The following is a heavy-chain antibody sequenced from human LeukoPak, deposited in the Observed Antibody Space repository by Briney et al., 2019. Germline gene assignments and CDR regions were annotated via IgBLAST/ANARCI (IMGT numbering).Heavy chain of an antibody. V-gene: IGHV4-30-4*08. Sequence: PSQTLSLTCTVSGVSISSGDYYWSWIRPPPGMGLEWIGYSYYSGRTYYNPSLKSRVTIWLDTSKNQFSLKITAVTAAYSCVYSWARSQGGAACVFYGWGQVILVTFSS. CDR3: ARSQGGAACVFYG. D-gene: IGHD5/OR15-5a*01. J-gene: IGHJ4*02. CDR1: GVSISSGDYY. CDR2: SYYSGRT.